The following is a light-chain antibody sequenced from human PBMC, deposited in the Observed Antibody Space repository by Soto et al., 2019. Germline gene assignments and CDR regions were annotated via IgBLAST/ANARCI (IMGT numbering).Light chain of an antibody. Sequence: DIQVTQSPSTLSASVVDRVTITCRASQSISSWLAWYQQTPGKAPKLLIYDASSLESGVPSRFSGSGSGTEFTLTISSLQPDDFATYYCQQSYSTPTFGQGTKVDIK. J-gene: IGKJ1*01. CDR2: DAS. CDR3: QQSYSTPT. CDR1: QSISSW. V-gene: IGKV1-5*01.